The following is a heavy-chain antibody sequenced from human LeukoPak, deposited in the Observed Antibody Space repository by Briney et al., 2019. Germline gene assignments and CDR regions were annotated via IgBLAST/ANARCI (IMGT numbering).Heavy chain of an antibody. J-gene: IGHJ3*02. V-gene: IGHV3-43*02. CDR2: ISGDT. CDR1: GFTSGDHA. D-gene: IGHD3-10*01. Sequence: GGSLRLSCAASGFTSGDHAMHWVRQAPGKGLEWVSLISGDTYYADSVKGRFTISRDNSKNSLYLQMNSLRTDDTVLYYCASQTKYYYGSGSYWGAFDIWGQGTMVTVSS. CDR3: ASQTKYYYGSGSYWGAFDI.